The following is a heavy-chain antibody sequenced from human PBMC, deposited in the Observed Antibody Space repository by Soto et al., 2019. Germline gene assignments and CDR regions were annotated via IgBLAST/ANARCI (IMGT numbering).Heavy chain of an antibody. Sequence: QVQVVQSGVEVRRPGSSVKVSCNASGDTFKNCVISWVRQAPGQGLEWMGGIIPLFGTTDFAQRFQGRLTITTDESTTTAYMELSRLRSEETATYSCAAELGFGKLSVVWGQGTTVIVSS. J-gene: IGHJ6*02. CDR1: GDTFKNCV. CDR3: AAELGFGKLSVV. V-gene: IGHV1-69*01. D-gene: IGHD7-27*01. CDR2: IIPLFGTT.